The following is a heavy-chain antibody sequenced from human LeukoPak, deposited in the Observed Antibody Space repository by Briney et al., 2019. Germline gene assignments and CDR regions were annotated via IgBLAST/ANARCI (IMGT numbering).Heavy chain of an antibody. CDR3: AKDDYYGSGSYPHY. CDR1: GYTFTSYG. V-gene: IGHV1-18*01. Sequence: ASVKVSCKASGYTFTSYGINSVRQAPGQGLEWMGWISAYNGNTNYAQKLQGRVTMTTDASTSTAYMELRSLRSDDTAVYYCAKDDYYGSGSYPHYWGQGTLVTVSS. J-gene: IGHJ4*02. CDR2: ISAYNGNT. D-gene: IGHD3-10*01.